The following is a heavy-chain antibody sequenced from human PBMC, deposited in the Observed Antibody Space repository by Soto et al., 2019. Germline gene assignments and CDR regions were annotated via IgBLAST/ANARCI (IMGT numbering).Heavy chain of an antibody. CDR1: GFTFSDYY. D-gene: IGHD1-7*01. CDR3: ARERGRTGTTSANYYGMDV. CDR2: ISSSSRYT. V-gene: IGHV3-11*06. J-gene: IGHJ6*02. Sequence: QVQLVESGGGLVKPGGSLRLSCAASGFTFSDYYMSWIRQAPGKGLEWVSYISSSSRYTNDADSVKGRFTISRDNAKNSLYLQMNSLRDEDTAVYYCARERGRTGTTSANYYGMDVWGQGSTVTVSS.